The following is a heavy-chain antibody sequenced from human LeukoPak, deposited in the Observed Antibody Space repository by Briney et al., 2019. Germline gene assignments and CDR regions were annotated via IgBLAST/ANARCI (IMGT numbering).Heavy chain of an antibody. CDR3: ARTGCGSSTSCYTYFDY. Sequence: SVKVSCKASGGTLSNYAISWVRQAPGQGLEWMGGIIPIFGTANYAQKFQGRVTITADESTSTAYMELSSLRSEDTAVYYCARTGCGSSTSCYTYFDYWGQGTLVTVSS. J-gene: IGHJ4*02. CDR1: GGTLSNYA. CDR2: IIPIFGTA. V-gene: IGHV1-69*13. D-gene: IGHD2-2*02.